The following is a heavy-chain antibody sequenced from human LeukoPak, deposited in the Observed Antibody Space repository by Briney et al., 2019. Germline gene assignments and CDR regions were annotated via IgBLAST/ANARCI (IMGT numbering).Heavy chain of an antibody. V-gene: IGHV3-23*01. CDR3: ARAREDLDAFDI. J-gene: IGHJ3*02. CDR1: GFTFSSYA. D-gene: IGHD6-6*01. Sequence: GGSLRLSCAASGFTFSSYAMSWVRQAPGKGLEWVSAISGSGGSTYYADSVKGRFTISRDDSKNTLYLQMNSLRAEDTAVYYCARAREDLDAFDIWGQGTMVTVSS. CDR2: ISGSGGST.